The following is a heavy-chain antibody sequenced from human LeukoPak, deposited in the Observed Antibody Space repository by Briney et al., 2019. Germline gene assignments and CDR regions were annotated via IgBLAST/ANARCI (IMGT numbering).Heavy chain of an antibody. V-gene: IGHV4-30-4*08. CDR3: ARDYDFWSGPDAFDI. CDR2: IYYSGST. D-gene: IGHD3-3*01. J-gene: IGHJ3*02. CDR1: GGSISSGDYY. Sequence: SRTLSLTCTVSGGSISSGDYYWSWIRQPPGKGLEWIGYIYYSGSTYYNPSLKSRVTISVDTSKNQFSLKLSSVTAADTAVYYCARDYDFWSGPDAFDIWGQGTMVTVSS.